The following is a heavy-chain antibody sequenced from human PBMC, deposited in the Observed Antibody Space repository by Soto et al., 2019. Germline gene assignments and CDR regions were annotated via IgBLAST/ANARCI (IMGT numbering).Heavy chain of an antibody. D-gene: IGHD2-2*01. CDR3: AIVPDY. V-gene: IGHV4-30-2*01. CDR1: GGSISSGGYS. CDR2: IYHSGST. J-gene: IGHJ4*02. Sequence: PSETLSLTCAVPGGSISSGGYSWSWIRHPPGKGLEWIGYIYHSGSTYYNPSLKSRVTISVDRSKNQFSLKLSSVTAADTAVYYTAIVPDYWDQAILVTVPS.